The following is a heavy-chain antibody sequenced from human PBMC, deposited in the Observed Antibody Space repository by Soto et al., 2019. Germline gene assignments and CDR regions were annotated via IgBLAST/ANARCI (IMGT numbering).Heavy chain of an antibody. CDR2: IYPGDSDT. D-gene: IGHD3-10*01. V-gene: IGHV5-51*01. J-gene: IGHJ4*02. Sequence: PGESLKISCKGSGYSFTSYWIGWVRQMPGKGLEWMGIIYPGDSDTRYSPSFQGQVTVSADKSISTAYLQWSSLKASDTAMYYCAGLTRGMVRGVIGTTGPFYGFDYWGQGTLVTVSS. CDR1: GYSFTSYW. CDR3: AGLTRGMVRGVIGTTGPFYGFDY.